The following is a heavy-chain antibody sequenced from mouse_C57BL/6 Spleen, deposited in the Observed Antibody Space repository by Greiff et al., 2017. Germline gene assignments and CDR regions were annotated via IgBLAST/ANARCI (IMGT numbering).Heavy chain of an antibody. Sequence: VQLLQSDAELVKPGASVKISCKASGYTFTDYTIYWVKQRPEHGLEWIGYIYPGDGSTNYNEKFKGKATLTADKSSSTAYMQLNSLTSEDSAVYFCAGGEDYALDYWGQGTTLTVSS. D-gene: IGHD1-1*02. CDR2: IYPGDGST. CDR3: AGGEDYALDY. V-gene: IGHV1-78*01. CDR1: GYTFTDYT. J-gene: IGHJ2*01.